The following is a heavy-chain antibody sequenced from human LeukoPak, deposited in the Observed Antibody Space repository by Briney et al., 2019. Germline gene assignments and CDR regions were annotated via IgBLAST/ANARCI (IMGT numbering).Heavy chain of an antibody. CDR2: ISSSSNYI. Sequence: PGGSLRLSCAASGFTFSAYNMNWVRQAPGKGLEWVSCISSSSNYIYYADSVKGRFTISRDNAKNSLLLQMNSLRAEDTAVYYCARDEGVSFDYWGQGILVTVSS. J-gene: IGHJ4*02. CDR3: ARDEGVSFDY. V-gene: IGHV3-21*01. CDR1: GFTFSAYN.